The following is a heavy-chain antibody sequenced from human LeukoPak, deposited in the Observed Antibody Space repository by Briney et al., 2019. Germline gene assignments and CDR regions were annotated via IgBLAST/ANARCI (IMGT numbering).Heavy chain of an antibody. CDR3: ARGGIPAAVDSAY. CDR2: MNPNSGNT. J-gene: IGHJ4*02. D-gene: IGHD6-13*01. CDR1: GYTFTSYD. Sequence: ASVKVSCKASGYTFTSYDINWVRQATGQGLEWMGWMNPNSGNTGYAQEFQGRVTLTRNTSISTAYMDLSSLRSEDTAVYYCARGGIPAAVDSAYWGQGTLVTVSS. V-gene: IGHV1-8*01.